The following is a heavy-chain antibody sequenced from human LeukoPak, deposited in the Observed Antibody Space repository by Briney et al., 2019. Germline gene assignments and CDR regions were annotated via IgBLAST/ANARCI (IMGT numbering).Heavy chain of an antibody. CDR3: ARAGTYLVYYYMDV. CDR1: GFTFSSYA. CDR2: ISYDGSNK. Sequence: PGRSLRLSCAASGFTFSSYAMHWVRQAPGKGLEWVAVISYDGSNKYYADSVKGRFTISRDNSKNTLYLQMNSLRAEDTAVYYCARAGTYLVYYYMDVWGKGTTVTVSS. D-gene: IGHD3-10*01. V-gene: IGHV3-30*04. J-gene: IGHJ6*03.